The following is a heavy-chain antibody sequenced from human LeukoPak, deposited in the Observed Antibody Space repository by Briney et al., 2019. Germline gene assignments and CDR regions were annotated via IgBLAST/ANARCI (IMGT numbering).Heavy chain of an antibody. CDR1: GGSISSYY. D-gene: IGHD6-6*01. Sequence: SETLSLTCTVSGGSISSYYWSWIRQPPGKGLVWIGEIIHRGSTNYNPSLKSRVTISVDTSKNQFSLKVSSVTAADTAVYYCARGDTVAARPGRFDYWGQGTLVTVSS. J-gene: IGHJ4*02. CDR3: ARGDTVAARPGRFDY. CDR2: IIHRGST. V-gene: IGHV4-34*01.